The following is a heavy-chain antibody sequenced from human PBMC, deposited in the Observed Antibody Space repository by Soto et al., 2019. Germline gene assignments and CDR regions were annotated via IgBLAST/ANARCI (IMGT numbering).Heavy chain of an antibody. CDR2: ISHTGTT. CDR1: GDSISGSQW. D-gene: IGHD6-19*01. J-gene: IGHJ4*02. Sequence: PSETLSLTCAVSGDSISGSQWWSWVRLPPGKGLEWIGEISHTGTTNYNPSLKSRVTMSVDKPKNQFSLSLTSVTAADTAVYYCVKDSDWSFDSWGQGTLVTVSS. CDR3: VKDSDWSFDS. V-gene: IGHV4-4*02.